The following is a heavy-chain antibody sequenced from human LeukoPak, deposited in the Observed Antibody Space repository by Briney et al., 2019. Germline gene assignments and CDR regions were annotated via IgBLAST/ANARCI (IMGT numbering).Heavy chain of an antibody. CDR3: ARGGDYLDY. Sequence: GRSLRLSCAASGFTFSSYAMHWVRQAPGKGLEWVAVISYDGSNKYYADSVKGRLTISRDNSKNTLYLQMNSLRAEDTAVYYCARGGDYLDYWGQGTLVTVSS. CDR2: ISYDGSNK. CDR1: GFTFSSYA. D-gene: IGHD4-17*01. J-gene: IGHJ4*02. V-gene: IGHV3-30-3*01.